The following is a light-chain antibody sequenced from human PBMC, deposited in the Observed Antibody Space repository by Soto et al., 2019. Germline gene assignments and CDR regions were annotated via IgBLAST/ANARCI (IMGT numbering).Light chain of an antibody. CDR3: QQYDALPIT. J-gene: IGKJ5*01. V-gene: IGKV1-33*01. CDR1: RDINNY. Sequence: DLQMTQSPPSLSASVGDRVTITCQASRDINNYLHWYQQEPGNGPNLLIYDASTLRGGVPSRFSGRGSGTHFSSTINSLQPEDIGTYYCQQYDALPITFGQGTRLEIK. CDR2: DAS.